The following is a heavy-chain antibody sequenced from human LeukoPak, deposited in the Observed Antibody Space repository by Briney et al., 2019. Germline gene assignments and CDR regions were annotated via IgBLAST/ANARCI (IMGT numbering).Heavy chain of an antibody. CDR1: GFTFDDYT. CDR3: AKERGYSNYYFDY. CDR2: ISWDGGST. J-gene: IGHJ4*02. D-gene: IGHD4-11*01. V-gene: IGHV3-43*01. Sequence: GGSLRLSCAASGFTFDDYTMHWVRQAPGKGLEWVSLISWDGGSTYYADSVKGRFTISRDNSKNSLYLQMNSLRTEDTALYYWAKERGYSNYYFDYGGQGTLVTVSS.